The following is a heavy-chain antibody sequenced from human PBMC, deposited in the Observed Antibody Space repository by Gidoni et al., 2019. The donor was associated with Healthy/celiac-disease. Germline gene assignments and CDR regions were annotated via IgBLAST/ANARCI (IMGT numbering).Heavy chain of an antibody. CDR3: ARHSPHYDYIWGSYRYLDAFDI. J-gene: IGHJ3*02. D-gene: IGHD3-16*02. CDR1: GGSISRYH. Sequence: QVQLQESGPGLVKPSETLSLTCTVSGGSISRYHWRWLRQPPGKGLEWIGYIYYSGSTNYNPSLKSRVTISVDTSKNQFSLKLSSVTAADTAVYYCARHSPHYDYIWGSYRYLDAFDIWGQGTMVTVSS. CDR2: IYYSGST. V-gene: IGHV4-59*08.